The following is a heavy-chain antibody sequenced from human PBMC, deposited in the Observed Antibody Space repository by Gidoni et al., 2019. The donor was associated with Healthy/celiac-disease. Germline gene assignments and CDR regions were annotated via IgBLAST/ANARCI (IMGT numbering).Heavy chain of an antibody. Sequence: QVQLVQSGAEVKKPGASVKVSCKASGYTFTSYYMHWVRQAPGQGLEWMGIINPSGGSTSYAQKFQGRVTMTRDTSTSTVYMELSSLRSEDTAVYYCAREVVPAAAGIVVVVAAGDYWGQGTLVTVSS. CDR1: GYTFTSYY. CDR2: INPSGGST. D-gene: IGHD2-15*01. CDR3: AREVVPAAAGIVVVVAAGDY. J-gene: IGHJ4*02. V-gene: IGHV1-46*01.